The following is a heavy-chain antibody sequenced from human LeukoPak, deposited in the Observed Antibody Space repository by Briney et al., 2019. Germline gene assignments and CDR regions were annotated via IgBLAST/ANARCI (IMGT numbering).Heavy chain of an antibody. CDR2: IYYSGST. V-gene: IGHV4-59*11. Sequence: PSETLSLACTVSGGSISSHYWSWIRQPPGKGLEWIGYIYYSGSTNYNPSLKSRVTISVDTSKNQFSLKLSSVTAADTAVYYCARVKVEMATTHGVDFDYWGQGTLVTVSS. CDR3: ARVKVEMATTHGVDFDY. D-gene: IGHD5-24*01. CDR1: GGSISSHY. J-gene: IGHJ4*02.